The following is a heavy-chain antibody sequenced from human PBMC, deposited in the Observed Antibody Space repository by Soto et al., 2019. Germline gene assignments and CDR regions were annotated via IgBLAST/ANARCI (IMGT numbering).Heavy chain of an antibody. J-gene: IGHJ3*02. CDR3: ASCRQDDYDSSGPDAFEI. Sequence: SVKVSCTASGGTFSSYAISWVRQAPGQGLEWMGGIIPIFGTANYAQKFQGRVTITADESTSTAYMELSSLRSEDTAVYYCASCRQDDYDSSGPDAFEIWGQGTMVTVS. CDR2: IIPIFGTA. CDR1: GGTFSSYA. V-gene: IGHV1-69*13. D-gene: IGHD3-22*01.